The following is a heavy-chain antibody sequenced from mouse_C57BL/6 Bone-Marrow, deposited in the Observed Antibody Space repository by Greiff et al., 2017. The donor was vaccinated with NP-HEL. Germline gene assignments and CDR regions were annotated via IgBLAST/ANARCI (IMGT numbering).Heavy chain of an antibody. V-gene: IGHV1-76*01. J-gene: IGHJ3*01. CDR1: GYTFTDYY. Sequence: QVQLKESGAELVRPGASVKLSCKASGYTFTDYYINWVKQRPGQGLEWIARIYPGSGNTYYNEKFKGKATLTAEKSSSTAYMQLSSLTSEDSAVYFCARGIYYDSWCAYWGQGTLVTVSA. D-gene: IGHD2-4*01. CDR2: IYPGSGNT. CDR3: ARGIYYDSWCAY.